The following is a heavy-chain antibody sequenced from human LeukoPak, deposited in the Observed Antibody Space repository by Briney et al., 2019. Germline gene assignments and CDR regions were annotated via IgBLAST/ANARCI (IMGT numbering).Heavy chain of an antibody. CDR2: IYPGDSGT. Sequence: GESLKISCKGSGYSFTSYWIGWVRQMPGKGLEWMGIIYPGDSGTRYSPSFQGQVTISADKSISTAYLQWSSLKASDTAMYYCARLADIVVPTEAFDIWGQGTMVTVSS. D-gene: IGHD2-2*01. CDR1: GYSFTSYW. V-gene: IGHV5-51*01. J-gene: IGHJ3*02. CDR3: ARLADIVVPTEAFDI.